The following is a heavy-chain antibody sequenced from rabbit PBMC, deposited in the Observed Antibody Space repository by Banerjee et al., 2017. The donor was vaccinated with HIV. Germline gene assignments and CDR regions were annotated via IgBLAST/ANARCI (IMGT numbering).Heavy chain of an antibody. CDR2: IDGGSGST. D-gene: IGHD2-1*01. CDR1: GFTISSSYY. V-gene: IGHV1S40*01. J-gene: IGHJ4*01. CDR3: AREDYSDDDYGDYAL. Sequence: QSLEESGGDLVKPGASLTLTCTASGFTISSSYYMCWVRQAPGKGLEWIGCIDGGSGSTYYASWAKGRFTISKTSSIMVTLQMTSLTAADTATYFCAREDYSDDDYGDYALWGPGTLVTV.